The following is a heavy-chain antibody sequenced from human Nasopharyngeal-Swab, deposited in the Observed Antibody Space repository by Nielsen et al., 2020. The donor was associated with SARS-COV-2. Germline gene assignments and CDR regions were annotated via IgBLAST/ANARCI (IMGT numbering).Heavy chain of an antibody. Sequence: GGSLRLSCAASGFTFSDYYMSWIRQAPGKGLEWVSYISSSSSYTNYADSVKGRFTIPRDNAKNSLYLQMNSLRAEDTAVYYCARVAWDIVVVVAAGAPDYWGQGTLVTVSS. V-gene: IGHV3-11*05. CDR2: ISSSSSYT. D-gene: IGHD2-15*01. J-gene: IGHJ4*02. CDR1: GFTFSDYY. CDR3: ARVAWDIVVVVAAGAPDY.